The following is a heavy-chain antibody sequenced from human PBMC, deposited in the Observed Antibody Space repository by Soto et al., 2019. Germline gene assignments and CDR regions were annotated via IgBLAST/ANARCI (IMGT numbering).Heavy chain of an antibody. J-gene: IGHJ6*02. D-gene: IGHD3-22*01. CDR3: GRDSYDSSGSVIYGMDV. V-gene: IGHV1-69*01. CDR2: IIPMFGRT. CDR1: GGTLTRHA. Sequence: QVQLVQSGAEVKKPGSSVKVSCKASGGTLTRHAISWVRQAPGLGLGWMGVIIPMFGRTYYAQWFEGRVTVTADESTSTVYMELSSLTSEDTAMYYCGRDSYDSSGSVIYGMDVWGQGTTVTVS.